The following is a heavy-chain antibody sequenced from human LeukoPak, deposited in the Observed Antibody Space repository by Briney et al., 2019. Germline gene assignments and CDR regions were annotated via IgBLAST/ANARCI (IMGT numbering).Heavy chain of an antibody. CDR1: GYTLTELS. CDR2: FDPEDGET. V-gene: IGHV1-24*01. Sequence: ASVKVSCKVSGYTLTELSMHWVRQAPGKGLEWMGGFDPEDGETIYAQKFQGRVTMTEDTSTDTAYMELSSLRSEDTAVYYCATLSELLWFGELSSHFDHWGQGTLVTVSS. CDR3: ATLSELLWFGELSSHFDH. D-gene: IGHD3-10*01. J-gene: IGHJ4*02.